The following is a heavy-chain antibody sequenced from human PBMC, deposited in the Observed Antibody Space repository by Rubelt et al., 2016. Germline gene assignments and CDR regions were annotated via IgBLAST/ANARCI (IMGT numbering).Heavy chain of an antibody. J-gene: IGHJ4*02. CDR1: GGFISRHH. D-gene: IGHD1-1*01. Sequence: QVQLQESGPGLVKPSETLSLTCTVSGGFISRHHWSWIRQPPGKGLEWIAYISHSGYTNYRPSPQSRVTISVNTSKNQFSLKLSSGTAADTAVYYCARQIERYSASEGFDYWGQGTLVTVSS. CDR2: ISHSGYT. V-gene: IGHV4-59*08. CDR3: ARQIERYSASEGFDY.